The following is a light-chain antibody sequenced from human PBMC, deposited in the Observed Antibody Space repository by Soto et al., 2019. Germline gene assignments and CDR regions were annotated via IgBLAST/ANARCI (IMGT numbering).Light chain of an antibody. J-gene: IGLJ3*02. Sequence: QSALTQPASVSGSPGQSITISCTGTSSDVGSYNLVSWYQQHPKAPKLMIYEGSKRPSGVSNRFSGSKSGNTASLTISGLQAEDEADYYCCSYAGSSRVFGGGTKVTVL. CDR3: CSYAGSSRV. CDR2: EGS. V-gene: IGLV2-23*01. CDR1: SSDVGSYNL.